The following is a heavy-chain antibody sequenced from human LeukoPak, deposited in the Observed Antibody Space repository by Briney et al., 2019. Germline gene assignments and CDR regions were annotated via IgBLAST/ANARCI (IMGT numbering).Heavy chain of an antibody. D-gene: IGHD5-18*01. Sequence: GGSLTLSCAASGFTFSSYSMIWARPAPGKALEWFASISSSSSYIYYADSVKGRFTISRDNAKNSLYLQMNSLRAEDTAVYYGARKRGYSYGYLDYWGQGTLVTVSS. V-gene: IGHV3-21*01. CDR2: ISSSSSYI. CDR3: ARKRGYSYGYLDY. CDR1: GFTFSSYS. J-gene: IGHJ4*02.